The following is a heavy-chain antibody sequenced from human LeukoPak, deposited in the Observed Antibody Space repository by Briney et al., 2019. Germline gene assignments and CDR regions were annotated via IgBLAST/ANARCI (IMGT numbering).Heavy chain of an antibody. J-gene: IGHJ4*02. Sequence: SETLYLTCTVSGGSISSYYWSWIRQPPGKELERIGYIYYSGSTNYNPSLKSRVTISVETSKNQFSLKLSSVTAADTAVYYCAGGITMVRGVPIFDYWGQGTPVTVSS. CDR1: GGSISSYY. CDR3: AGGITMVRGVPIFDY. V-gene: IGHV4-59*01. CDR2: IYYSGST. D-gene: IGHD3-10*01.